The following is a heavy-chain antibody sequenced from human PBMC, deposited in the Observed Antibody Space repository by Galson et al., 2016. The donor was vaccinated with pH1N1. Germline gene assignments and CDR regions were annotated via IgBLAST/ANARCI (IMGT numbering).Heavy chain of an antibody. J-gene: IGHJ6*02. Sequence: SLRLSCAASGFTVSPNDMSWFRQAPGKGLEWVSVIYSGGNTYHTDSVKGRLTISRDSSKNTLYLQMNSLRPEDTAVYYCARGYPGFSYYGMDVWGQGTTVTVSS. CDR1: GFTVSPND. CDR2: IYSGGNT. D-gene: IGHD2-15*01. CDR3: ARGYPGFSYYGMDV. V-gene: IGHV3-53*01.